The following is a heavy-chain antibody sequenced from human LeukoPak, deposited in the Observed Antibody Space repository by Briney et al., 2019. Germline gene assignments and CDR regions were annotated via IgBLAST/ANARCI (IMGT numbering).Heavy chain of an antibody. CDR3: ATGAYDCWSGYYPLRPEKYGMDV. CDR2: INHSGST. V-gene: IGHV4-34*01. D-gene: IGHD3-3*01. J-gene: IGHJ6*02. Sequence: SETLSLTCAVYGGSFSGYYWSWIRQPPGKGLEWIGEINHSGSTNYNPSLKSRVTISVDTSKNQFSLKLSSVTAADTAVYYCATGAYDCWSGYYPLRPEKYGMDVWGQGTTVTVSS. CDR1: GGSFSGYY.